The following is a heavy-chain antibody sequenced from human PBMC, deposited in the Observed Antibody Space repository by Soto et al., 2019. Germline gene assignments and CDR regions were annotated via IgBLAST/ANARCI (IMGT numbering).Heavy chain of an antibody. CDR3: ARNHRYCSSTSCYFDY. CDR1: GGSISSYY. Sequence: SETLSLTCTVSGGSISSYYWSWIRQPPGKGLEWIGYIYYSGSTNYNPSLKSRVTISVDTSKNQFSLKLSSVTAADTAVYYCARNHRYCSSTSCYFDYWXRGTLVTVSS. J-gene: IGHJ4*02. CDR2: IYYSGST. V-gene: IGHV4-59*01. D-gene: IGHD2-2*01.